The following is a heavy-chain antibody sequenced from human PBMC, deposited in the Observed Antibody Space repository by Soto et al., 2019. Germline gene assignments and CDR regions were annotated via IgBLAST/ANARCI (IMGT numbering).Heavy chain of an antibody. J-gene: IGHJ6*02. D-gene: IGHD5-18*01. CDR3: AKDIRQLYGMDV. CDR1: GFTFDDYA. CDR2: ISWNSGSI. Sequence: EVQLVESGGGLVQPGRSLRLSCAASGFTFDDYAMHWVRQAPGKGLEWVSGISWNSGSIGYADSVKGRFTISRDNAKNSLYLQMNSLRAEDTALYYCAKDIRQLYGMDVWGQGTTVTVSS. V-gene: IGHV3-9*01.